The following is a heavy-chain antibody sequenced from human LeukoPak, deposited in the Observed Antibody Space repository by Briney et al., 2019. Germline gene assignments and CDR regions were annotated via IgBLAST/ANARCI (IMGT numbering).Heavy chain of an antibody. Sequence: PGGSLRLSCAASGLTLKTYWMNWVRQAPGKGLVWVARINGDGSSLTYADSVKGRFTVSRDNAKNTLYLQMNSLRAEDTAMYYCTRDLRMDYYYVDYYYYGMDVWGQGTTVTVSS. D-gene: IGHD3-10*02. V-gene: IGHV3-74*03. CDR2: INGDGSSL. CDR3: TRDLRMDYYYVDYYYYGMDV. CDR1: GLTLKTYW. J-gene: IGHJ6*02.